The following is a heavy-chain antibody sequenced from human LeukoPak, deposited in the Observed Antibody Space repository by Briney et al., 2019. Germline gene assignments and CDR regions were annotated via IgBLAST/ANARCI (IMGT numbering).Heavy chain of an antibody. CDR3: VREGPGYSYGDDAFDI. CDR2: ISAYNGNT. D-gene: IGHD5-18*01. Sequence: GASVKVSCKASGYTFTSYGISWVRQAPGQGLEWMGWISAYNGNTNYAQKLQGRVTMTTDTSTSTAYMELRGLRSDDTAVYYCVREGPGYSYGDDAFDIWGQGTMVTVSS. CDR1: GYTFTSYG. V-gene: IGHV1-18*01. J-gene: IGHJ3*02.